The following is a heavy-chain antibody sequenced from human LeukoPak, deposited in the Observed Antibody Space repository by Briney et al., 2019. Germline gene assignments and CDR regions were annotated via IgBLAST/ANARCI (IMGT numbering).Heavy chain of an antibody. V-gene: IGHV4-4*07. Sequence: SETLSLTCTVSGGSISSYYWNWIRQPAGKGLEWIGRIHTSGSTNYNPSLKSRVTISVDTSKNQFSLKLSSVTAADTAVYYCARGLSSSSPFYYYYYYMDVWGKGTTVTVSS. J-gene: IGHJ6*03. CDR1: GGSISSYY. CDR2: IHTSGST. D-gene: IGHD6-6*01. CDR3: ARGLSSSSPFYYYYYYMDV.